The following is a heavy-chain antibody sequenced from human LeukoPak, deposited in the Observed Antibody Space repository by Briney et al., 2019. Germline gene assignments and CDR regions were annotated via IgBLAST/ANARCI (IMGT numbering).Heavy chain of an antibody. V-gene: IGHV3-48*03. J-gene: IGHJ5*02. CDR2: ISSSGSTI. D-gene: IGHD1/OR15-1a*01. Sequence: GGSLRLSCAASGFIFSNREMIWVRQAPGKGLEWVSYISSSGSTIYYADSVKGRFTISRDNAKNSLYLQMNSLRAEDTAVYYCAKGTGTTGNWFDPWGQGTLVTVSS. CDR3: AKGTGTTGNWFDP. CDR1: GFIFSNRE.